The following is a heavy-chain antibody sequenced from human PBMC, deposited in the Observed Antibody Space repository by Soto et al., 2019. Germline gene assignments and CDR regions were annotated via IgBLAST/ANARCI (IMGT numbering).Heavy chain of an antibody. J-gene: IGHJ4*02. V-gene: IGHV3-21*01. CDR1: GFTISSYS. CDR2: ISSSSSYI. CDR3: ARDWGGEGTFDY. D-gene: IGHD3-16*01. Sequence: EVQLVESRGGLVKPGGSLRLSCAASGFTISSYSMNWVRQAPGKGLEWVSSISSSSSYIYYADSVKGRFTISRDNAKNSLYLQMNSLRAEDTAVYYCARDWGGEGTFDYWGQGTLVTVCS.